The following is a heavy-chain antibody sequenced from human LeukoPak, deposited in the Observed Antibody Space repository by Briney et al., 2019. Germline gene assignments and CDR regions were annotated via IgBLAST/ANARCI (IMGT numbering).Heavy chain of an antibody. CDR2: INPNSGGT. CDR3: ARGGDNYCSSTSCSFDY. CDR1: GYTFTGYY. D-gene: IGHD2-2*01. Sequence: ASVKVSCKASGYTFTGYYMHWVRQAPGQGLEWMGRINPNSGGTNYAQKFQGRVTMTRDTSISTAYMELSRLRSEDTAVYYCARGGDNYCSSTSCSFDYWGQGTLVTVPS. V-gene: IGHV1-2*06. J-gene: IGHJ4*02.